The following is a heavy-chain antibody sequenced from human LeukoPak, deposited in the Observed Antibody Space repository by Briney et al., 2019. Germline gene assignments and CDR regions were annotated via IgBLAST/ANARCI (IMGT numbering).Heavy chain of an antibody. Sequence: SETLSLTCTVCGGSISSYYWSWIRQPPGKGLEWIGYIYYSGSTNYNPSLKSRVTISVDMSKNQFSLKLSSVTAADTAVYYCARVYSYGYVGAFDIWGQGTMVTVSS. J-gene: IGHJ3*02. CDR2: IYYSGST. CDR3: ARVYSYGYVGAFDI. V-gene: IGHV4-59*01. D-gene: IGHD5-18*01. CDR1: GGSISSYY.